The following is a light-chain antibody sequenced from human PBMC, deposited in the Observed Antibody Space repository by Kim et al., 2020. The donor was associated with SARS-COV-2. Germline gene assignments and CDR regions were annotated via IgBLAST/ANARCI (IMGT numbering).Light chain of an antibody. CDR1: RSDVGGYNY. CDR2: DVH. V-gene: IGLV2-14*03. CDR3: SSFASSTSYV. Sequence: GQSVTISCTGTRSDVGGYNYVAWYQQHPGKAPKLILYDVHNRPSGVSDRFSGSKSGNTASLTISGLQAEDEADYYCSSFASSTSYVFGTGTKVTVL. J-gene: IGLJ1*01.